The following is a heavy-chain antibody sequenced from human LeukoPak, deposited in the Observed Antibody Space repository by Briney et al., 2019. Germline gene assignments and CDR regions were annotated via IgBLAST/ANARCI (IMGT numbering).Heavy chain of an antibody. D-gene: IGHD6-19*01. CDR2: IKQDGSEK. CDR1: GFTFSNYA. CDR3: ARVEDGSGWSLPYFDY. V-gene: IGHV3-7*03. Sequence: GGSLRLSCAASGFTFSNYAMHWVRQAPGKGLEWVANIKQDGSEKYYVDSVKGRFTISRDNAKNSLYLQMNSLRAEDTAVYYCARVEDGSGWSLPYFDYWGQGTLVTVSS. J-gene: IGHJ4*02.